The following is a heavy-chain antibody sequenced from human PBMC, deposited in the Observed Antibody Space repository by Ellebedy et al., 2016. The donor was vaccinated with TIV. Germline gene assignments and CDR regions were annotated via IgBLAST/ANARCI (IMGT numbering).Heavy chain of an antibody. J-gene: IGHJ1*01. CDR2: IKQDGSET. V-gene: IGHV3-7*03. CDR3: TGDTGWLLLH. D-gene: IGHD6-19*01. CDR1: GFTFSSYW. Sequence: GESLKSSXAASGFTFSSYWMSWVRQAPGKGLEWVAIIKQDGSETYYVDSVKGRFTISRDNAKNSLYLQMNSLRPEDTAVYYCTGDTGWLLLHWGQGTLGIVSS.